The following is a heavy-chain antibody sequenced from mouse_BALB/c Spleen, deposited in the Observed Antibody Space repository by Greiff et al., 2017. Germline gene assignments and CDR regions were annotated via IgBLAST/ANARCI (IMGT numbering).Heavy chain of an antibody. CDR2: IDPANGNT. D-gene: IGHD1-1*01. J-gene: IGHJ2*01. V-gene: IGHV14-3*02. CDR3: ARSGYYGSSWGDY. CDR1: GFNIKDTY. Sequence: VQLQQPGAELVKPGASVKLSCTASGFNIKDTYMHWVKQRPEQGLEWIGRIDPANGNTKYDPKFQGKATITADTSSNTAYLQLSSLTSEDTAVYYCARSGYYGSSWGDYWGQGTTLTVSS.